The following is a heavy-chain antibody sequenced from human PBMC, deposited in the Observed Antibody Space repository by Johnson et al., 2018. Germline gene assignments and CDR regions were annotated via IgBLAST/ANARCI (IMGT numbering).Heavy chain of an antibody. CDR3: ARDMGYSMDV. V-gene: IGHV3-74*01. D-gene: IGHD2-15*01. CDR2: INSDGSST. CDR1: GISFSKNW. J-gene: IGHJ6*02. Sequence: EVQLVESGGGSVQPGGSXRLSCAASGISFSKNWMHWVRQAPGKGLVWVSQINSDGSSTNYADFVKGRFTISRDNAKNTVYLQMNSLRAEDTAVYYCARDMGYSMDVWGQGTTVTVSS.